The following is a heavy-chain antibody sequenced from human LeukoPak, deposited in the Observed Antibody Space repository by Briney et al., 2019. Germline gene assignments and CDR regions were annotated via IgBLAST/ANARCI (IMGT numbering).Heavy chain of an antibody. Sequence: QPGGSLRLSCAASGFTFSSYGMHWVRQAPGKGLEWVAFIRYDGSNEYYADSVKGRFTISRDNSKNTLYLQMNSLRAEDTAVYYCAKGSHIVGATYDAFDIWGQGTMVTVSS. J-gene: IGHJ3*02. D-gene: IGHD1-26*01. CDR1: GFTFSSYG. CDR2: IRYDGSNE. V-gene: IGHV3-30*02. CDR3: AKGSHIVGATYDAFDI.